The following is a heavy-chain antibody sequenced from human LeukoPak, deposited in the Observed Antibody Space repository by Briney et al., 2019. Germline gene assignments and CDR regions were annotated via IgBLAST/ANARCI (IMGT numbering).Heavy chain of an antibody. CDR1: GFTFTSFG. CDR2: ISYDGSNK. J-gene: IGHJ4*02. CDR3: AKELYGPYFDY. D-gene: IGHD3-10*01. Sequence: GGSLRLSCSASGFTFTSFGMHWLRQAPGKGLEWVAVISYDGSNKYYADSVKDRFTISRDNSKNTLYLQMNSLRAEDTAVYYCAKELYGPYFDYWGQGTLVTVSS. V-gene: IGHV3-30*18.